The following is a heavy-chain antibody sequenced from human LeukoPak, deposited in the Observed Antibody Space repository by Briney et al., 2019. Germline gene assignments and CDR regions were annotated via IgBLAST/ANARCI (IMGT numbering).Heavy chain of an antibody. CDR3: ARDADIVVVPAAMGGY. D-gene: IGHD2-2*01. J-gene: IGHJ4*02. CDR1: GYSISSGYY. V-gene: IGHV4-38-2*02. Sequence: SETLSLTCTVSGYSISSGYYWGWIRQPPGKGLEWIGSIYHSGSTYYNPSLKSRVTISVDTSKNQFSLKLSSVTAADTAVYYCARDADIVVVPAAMGGYWGQGTPVTVSS. CDR2: IYHSGST.